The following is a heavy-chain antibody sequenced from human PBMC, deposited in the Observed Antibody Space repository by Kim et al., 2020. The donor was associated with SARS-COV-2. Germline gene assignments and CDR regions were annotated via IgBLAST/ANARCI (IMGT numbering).Heavy chain of an antibody. D-gene: IGHD7-27*01. CDR3: ARMGTGY. CDR1: GFSFSNCW. J-gene: IGHJ4*02. V-gene: IGHV3-7*03. CDR2: IKQDGSGQ. Sequence: GGSLRLSCVASGFSFSNCWMSWVRQAPGKGLEWVANIKQDGSGQYYVDSVKGRFTISRDNAKNSLYLQMNSLRAEDTAVYYCARMGTGYWGQGTLVTVSS.